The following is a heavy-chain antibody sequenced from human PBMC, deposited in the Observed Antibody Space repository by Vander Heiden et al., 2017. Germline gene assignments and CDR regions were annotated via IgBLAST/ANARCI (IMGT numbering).Heavy chain of an antibody. V-gene: IGHV3-30-3*01. CDR2: ISYDGSNK. J-gene: IGHJ3*02. Sequence: QVQLVESGGGVVQPGRSLRLSCAASGFTFSRYAMHWVRQAPGKGLEWVAVISYDGSNKYYADSVKGRFTISRDNSKNMLYLQMNRLRAEDTAVYYCARGRGLGVVEDAFDIWGQGTMVTVSS. CDR1: GFTFSRYA. CDR3: ARGRGLGVVEDAFDI. D-gene: IGHD3-3*01.